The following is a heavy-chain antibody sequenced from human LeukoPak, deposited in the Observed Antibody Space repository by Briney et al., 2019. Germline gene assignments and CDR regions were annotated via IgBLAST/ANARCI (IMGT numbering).Heavy chain of an antibody. CDR1: GFTFSSYS. Sequence: GGSLRLSCAASGFTFSSYSMNWVRQAPGKGLEWVSSISSSSSYIYCADSVKGRFTISRDNAKNSLYLQMNSLRAEDTAVYYCARGSTWDTAMVTTDYYGMDVWGQGTTVTVSS. CDR2: ISSSSSYI. J-gene: IGHJ6*02. CDR3: ARGSTWDTAMVTTDYYGMDV. V-gene: IGHV3-21*01. D-gene: IGHD5-18*01.